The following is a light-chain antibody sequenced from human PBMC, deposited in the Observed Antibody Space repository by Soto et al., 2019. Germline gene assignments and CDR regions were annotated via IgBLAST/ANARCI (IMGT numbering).Light chain of an antibody. CDR3: QSYDSNLSVV. CDR1: SSNIGTGYD. J-gene: IGLJ2*01. CDR2: GNS. Sequence: QSVLTQPPSVSGAPGQRVTISCTGSSSNIGTGYDVHWYQQLPGTAPKLLIYGNSNRPSGVTDRFSGSKSGTSAFLAITGLQAEDEADYYCQSYDSNLSVVFGGGTKLTVL. V-gene: IGLV1-40*01.